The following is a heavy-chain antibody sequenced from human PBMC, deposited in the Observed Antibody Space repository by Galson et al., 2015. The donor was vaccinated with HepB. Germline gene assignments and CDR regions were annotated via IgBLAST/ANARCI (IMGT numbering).Heavy chain of an antibody. Sequence: ETLSLTCTVSGGSISSYYWSWIRQPPGKGLEWIGYIYYSGSTNYNPSLKSRVTISVDTSKNQFSLKLSSVTAADTAVYYCARDGGDAFDIWGQGTMVTVSS. V-gene: IGHV4-59*01. CDR2: IYYSGST. CDR1: GGSISSYY. D-gene: IGHD3-3*01. J-gene: IGHJ3*02. CDR3: ARDGGDAFDI.